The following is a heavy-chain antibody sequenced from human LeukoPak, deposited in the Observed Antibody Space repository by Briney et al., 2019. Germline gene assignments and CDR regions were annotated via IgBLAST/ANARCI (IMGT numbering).Heavy chain of an antibody. CDR2: INPNSGGT. D-gene: IGHD6-25*01. V-gene: IGHV1-2*02. CDR3: AREKLTTESRSDYYYGMDV. Sequence: ASVKVSCKASGYTFTGYYMHWVRQAPGQGLEWMGWINPNSGGTNYAQKLQGRVTMTTDTSTSTAYMELRSLRSDDTAVYYCAREKLTTESRSDYYYGMDVWGQGTTVTVSS. J-gene: IGHJ6*02. CDR1: GYTFTGYY.